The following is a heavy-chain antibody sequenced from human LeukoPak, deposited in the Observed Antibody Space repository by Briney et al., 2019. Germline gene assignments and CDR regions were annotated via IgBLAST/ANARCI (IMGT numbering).Heavy chain of an antibody. D-gene: IGHD6-19*01. Sequence: GASVKVSCKASGATFSDYALNWVRQAPGQGLEWMGIINPSGGSTSYAQKFQGRVTMTRDTSTSTVYMELSSLRSEDTAVYYCARRGGSGWSIFDYWGQGTLVTISS. CDR1: GATFSDYA. V-gene: IGHV1-46*01. J-gene: IGHJ4*02. CDR3: ARRGGSGWSIFDY. CDR2: INPSGGST.